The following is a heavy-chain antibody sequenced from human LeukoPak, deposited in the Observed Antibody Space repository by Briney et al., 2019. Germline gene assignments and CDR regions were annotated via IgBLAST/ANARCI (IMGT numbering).Heavy chain of an antibody. CDR2: ISAYNGNT. CDR3: ARVRGRRGFGAAAAY. D-gene: IGHD6-13*01. Sequence: ASVKVSCKASGYTFTSYGISWVRQAPGQGLEWMGWISAYNGNTNYAQKLQGRVTMTTDTSTSTAYMELRSLRSDDTAVYYCARVRGRRGFGAAAAYWGQGTLVTVSS. J-gene: IGHJ4*02. V-gene: IGHV1-18*01. CDR1: GYTFTSYG.